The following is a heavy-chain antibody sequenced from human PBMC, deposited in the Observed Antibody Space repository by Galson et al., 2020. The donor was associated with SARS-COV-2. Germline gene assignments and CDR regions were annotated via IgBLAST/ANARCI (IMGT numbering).Heavy chain of an antibody. V-gene: IGHV3-23*01. CDR1: GLTFSSNA. J-gene: IGHJ4*02. CDR2: IGGSGGST. CDR3: AKGAELRQYYFDY. Sequence: GEYLKISCAASGLTFSSNAMSWVRQAPGKGLEWASAIGGSGGSTYYADSVKGRFTISRDNSKNTLYLQMNSLRAEDTAVYYCAKGAELRQYYFDYWGQGTLVTVSS. D-gene: IGHD1-7*01.